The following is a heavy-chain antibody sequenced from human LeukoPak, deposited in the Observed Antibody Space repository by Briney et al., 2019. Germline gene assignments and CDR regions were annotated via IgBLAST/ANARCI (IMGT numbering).Heavy chain of an antibody. J-gene: IGHJ4*02. D-gene: IGHD3-10*01. Sequence: GASVKVSCKASGHTFTSYYMHWVRQAPGQGLEWMGIINPSGGSTSYAQKFQGRVTMTRDTSTSTVYMELGSLRSEDTAAYYCARGGYGSGSYYPHWGQGTLVTVSS. CDR2: INPSGGST. V-gene: IGHV1-46*01. CDR3: ARGGYGSGSYYPH. CDR1: GHTFTSYY.